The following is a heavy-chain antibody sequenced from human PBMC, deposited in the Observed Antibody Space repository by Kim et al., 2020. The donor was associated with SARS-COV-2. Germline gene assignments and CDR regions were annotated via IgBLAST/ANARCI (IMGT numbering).Heavy chain of an antibody. V-gene: IGHV4-34*01. CDR3: ARGRWGYCSSTSCYLPRYWFDP. D-gene: IGHD2-2*01. CDR1: GGSFSGYY. CDR2: INHSGST. J-gene: IGHJ5*02. Sequence: SETLSLTCAVYGGSFSGYYWSWIRQPPGKGLEWIGEINHSGSTNYNPSLKSRVTISVDTSKNQFSLKLSSVTAADTAVYYCARGRWGYCSSTSCYLPRYWFDPWGQGTLVTVSS.